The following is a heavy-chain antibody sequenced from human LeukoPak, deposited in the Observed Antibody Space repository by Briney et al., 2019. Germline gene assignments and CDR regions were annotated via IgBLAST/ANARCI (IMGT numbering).Heavy chain of an antibody. D-gene: IGHD3-16*02. Sequence: GGSLRLSCAASGFTFSSYAMNWVRQAPGKGLEWVSAISVSGGSTYYADSAKGRFTISRDNSKNTLYLQMNSLRAEDTAVYYCAKDVRSPLPPGIDYWGQGTLVTVSS. CDR2: ISVSGGST. J-gene: IGHJ4*02. CDR1: GFTFSSYA. V-gene: IGHV3-23*01. CDR3: AKDVRSPLPPGIDY.